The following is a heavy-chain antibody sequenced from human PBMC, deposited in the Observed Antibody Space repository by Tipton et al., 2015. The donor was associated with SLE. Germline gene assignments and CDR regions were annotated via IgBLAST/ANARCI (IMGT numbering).Heavy chain of an antibody. Sequence: LRLSCAVYGGSFSGFYWNWIRQPPGKGLEWIGEIDHSGSTNYNPSLKSRVTISLDTSKNQLSLKLSSVTAADTAVYYCARAPLRGYTYGPGYWGQGTLVTVSS. CDR3: ARAPLRGYTYGPGY. D-gene: IGHD5-18*01. J-gene: IGHJ1*01. V-gene: IGHV4-34*01. CDR1: GGSFSGFY. CDR2: IDHSGST.